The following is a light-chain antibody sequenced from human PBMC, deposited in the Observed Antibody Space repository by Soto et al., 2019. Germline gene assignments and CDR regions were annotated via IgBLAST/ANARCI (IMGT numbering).Light chain of an antibody. Sequence: QSALTQPASVSGSPGQSITISCTGTSSDVGGYNYVSWYQQYPGKAPKLMIFGVSDRPSGVSNRFSDSKSGNTASLTISGLQAEDEADYYCSSYKTSSTVVVFGGGTQLTVL. CDR3: SSYKTSSTVVV. CDR2: GVS. J-gene: IGLJ2*01. CDR1: SSDVGGYNY. V-gene: IGLV2-14*01.